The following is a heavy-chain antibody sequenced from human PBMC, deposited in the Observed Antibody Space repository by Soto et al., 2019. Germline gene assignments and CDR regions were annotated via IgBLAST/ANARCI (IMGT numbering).Heavy chain of an antibody. CDR3: ARLGGYYQAFDQ. Sequence: SETLSLTCTVSGGSISGYYWSWFRQPPGKGLEWIGYIYYSGSTTYTPSLKSRVTIAVDTSKNQFSLRLNSVTAAGTAVYYCARLGGYYQAFDQWGQGSLVTVPQ. CDR1: GGSISGYY. J-gene: IGHJ4*02. D-gene: IGHD3-22*01. CDR2: IYYSGST. V-gene: IGHV4-59*08.